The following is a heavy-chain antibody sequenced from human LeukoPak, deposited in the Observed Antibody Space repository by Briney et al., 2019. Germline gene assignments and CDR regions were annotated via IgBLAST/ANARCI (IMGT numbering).Heavy chain of an antibody. CDR1: RYSLTSDSY. CDR3: ARARLSENWFDF. J-gene: IGHJ5*01. Sequence: SETLSLTCIVSRYSLTSDSYWGWIRPPPGKGPEWITSVYHSGSAYYNPSLKSRVAISVDTSKNQFSLRLNSVTVADTAMYHCARARLSENWFDFWGQGTLVSVSS. V-gene: IGHV4-38-2*02. D-gene: IGHD6-6*01. CDR2: VYHSGSA.